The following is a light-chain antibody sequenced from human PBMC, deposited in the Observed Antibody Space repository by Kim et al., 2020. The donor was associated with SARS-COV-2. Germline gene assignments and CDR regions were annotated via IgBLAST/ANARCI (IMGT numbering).Light chain of an antibody. CDR2: DVV. CDR3: ISYVSRNNRV. CDR1: SSDVGDYDY. J-gene: IGLJ1*01. Sequence: QSALTQPASASGSPGQSITISCTGTSSDVGDYDYVSWYRQYPGKAPTLIIYDVVNRPSGVSARLSGSKSDNTASLTISGLRAEDEADYYCISYVSRNNRVFGTGTKVTVL. V-gene: IGLV2-14*03.